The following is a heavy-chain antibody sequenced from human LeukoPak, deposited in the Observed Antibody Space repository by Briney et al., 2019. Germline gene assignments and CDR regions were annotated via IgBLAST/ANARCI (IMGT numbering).Heavy chain of an antibody. CDR3: ARRGFYCSSTRCDKGRDYFDY. Sequence: PSETLSLTCTVSGASISSSNYYWGWIRQPPGKGLEWIGTFYYDGTTYYNPSLKSRVTIFVDPSKNQFSLQLNSVTAADTAVYYCARRGFYCSSTRCDKGRDYFDYWGQGTLVTVSS. CDR2: FYYDGTT. V-gene: IGHV4-39*01. D-gene: IGHD2-2*02. J-gene: IGHJ4*02. CDR1: GASISSSNYY.